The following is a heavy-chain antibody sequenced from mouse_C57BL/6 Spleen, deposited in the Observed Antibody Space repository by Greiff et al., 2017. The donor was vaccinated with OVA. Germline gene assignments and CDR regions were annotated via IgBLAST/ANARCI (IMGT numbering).Heavy chain of an antibody. D-gene: IGHD2-3*01. V-gene: IGHV1-82*01. J-gene: IGHJ2*01. CDR1: GYAFSSSW. Sequence: VQLQESGPELVKPGASVKISCKASGYAFSSSWMNWVKQRPGQGLEWIGRLYTGDGDTNYNGKFKGKATLTADKSSSTAYMQLSSLTSEDSAVYFCARSGSYVGYSYYFDYWGQGTTLTVSS. CDR2: LYTGDGDT. CDR3: ARSGSYVGYSYYFDY.